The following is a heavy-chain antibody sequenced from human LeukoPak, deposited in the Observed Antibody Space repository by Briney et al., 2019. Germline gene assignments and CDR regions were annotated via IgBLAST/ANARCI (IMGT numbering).Heavy chain of an antibody. CDR3: ARVNCSSTSCAMVYYYGMDV. V-gene: IGHV3-21*01. CDR2: ISSSSSYI. D-gene: IGHD2-2*01. Sequence: GGSLRLSCAASGFTFSSYSMNWVRQAPGKGLEWVSSISSSSSYIYYADSVKGRFTSSRDNAKNSLYLQMTSLRAEDTAVYYCARVNCSSTSCAMVYYYGMDVWGQGTTVTVSS. J-gene: IGHJ6*02. CDR1: GFTFSSYS.